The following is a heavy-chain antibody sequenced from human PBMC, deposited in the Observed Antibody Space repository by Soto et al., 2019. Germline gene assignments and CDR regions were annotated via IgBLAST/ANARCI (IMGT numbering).Heavy chain of an antibody. D-gene: IGHD6-13*01. J-gene: IGHJ5*02. Sequence: PSETRSLTCGVYGGSFSGYYWSWILQPPGKGLEWIGEINHSGSTNYNPSLKSRVTISVDTSKNQFSLKLSSVTAADTAVYYCARVSWPRRNWFDPWGQGTLVTVSS. CDR2: INHSGST. CDR3: ARVSWPRRNWFDP. V-gene: IGHV4-34*01. CDR1: GGSFSGYY.